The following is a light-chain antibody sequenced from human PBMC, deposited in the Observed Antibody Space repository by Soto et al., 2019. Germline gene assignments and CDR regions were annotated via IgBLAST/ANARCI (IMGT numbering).Light chain of an antibody. CDR2: EVT. J-gene: IGLJ2*01. CDR3: SSFTSSSTQV. CDR1: SSDVGGYNY. V-gene: IGLV2-14*01. Sequence: QSVLTQPASVSGSPGQSITISCTGTSSDVGGYNYVSWYQQHPGKVPKLMIYEVTNRPSGVSNRFSGSKSGNTASLTISGLQAEDEADYYCSSFTSSSTQVFGGGTKLTV.